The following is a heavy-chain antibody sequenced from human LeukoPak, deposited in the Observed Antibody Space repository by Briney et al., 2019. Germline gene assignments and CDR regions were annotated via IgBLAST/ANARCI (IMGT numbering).Heavy chain of an antibody. J-gene: IGHJ4*02. CDR1: GGSISSHY. Sequence: SETLSLTCTVSGGSISSHYWSWIRQPPGKGLEWIGEINHSGSTNYNPSLKSRVTISVDTSKNQFSLKLSSVTAADTAVYYCARGGRGFYSSGWYKMRGYYFDYWGQGTLVTVSS. CDR3: ARGGRGFYSSGWYKMRGYYFDY. D-gene: IGHD6-19*01. V-gene: IGHV4-34*01. CDR2: INHSGST.